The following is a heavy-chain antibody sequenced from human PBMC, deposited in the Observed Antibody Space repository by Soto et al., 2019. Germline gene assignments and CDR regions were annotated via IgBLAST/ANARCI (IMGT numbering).Heavy chain of an antibody. CDR1: GFTFSTYV. CDR3: AKDRKSGSGWYWDY. D-gene: IGHD6-19*01. Sequence: EVQLLESGGGLVQPGGSLRLSCAASGFTFSTYVMSWVRQAPGKGLEWVSGISGSGGSTYYADSVKGRFTISRDNSNNTLYLQMSSLRAEDTAVYYCAKDRKSGSGWYWDYWGQGTLVTVSS. J-gene: IGHJ4*02. V-gene: IGHV3-23*01. CDR2: ISGSGGST.